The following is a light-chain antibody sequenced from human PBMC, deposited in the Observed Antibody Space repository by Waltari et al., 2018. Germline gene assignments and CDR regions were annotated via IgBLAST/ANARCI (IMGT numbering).Light chain of an antibody. Sequence: QSALTQPASVSGSPGQSITISCPGTSSDVGTYAYFSWYQQHPGKAPKLMIYDVTKRPSGIANRFSGSKSGNTASLTISGLQAEDEADYYCSSYTTSSTVYVFGTGTKVTVL. CDR1: SSDVGTYAY. CDR3: SSYTTSSTVYV. CDR2: DVT. V-gene: IGLV2-14*03. J-gene: IGLJ1*01.